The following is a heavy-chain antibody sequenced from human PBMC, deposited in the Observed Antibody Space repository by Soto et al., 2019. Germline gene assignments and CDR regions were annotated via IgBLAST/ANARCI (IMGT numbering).Heavy chain of an antibody. CDR2: IIPIFGTA. CDR3: AIRSGSSGWYVLGADHLNDYYGMDV. CDR1: GGTFSSYA. Sequence: SVKVSCKASGGTFSSYAISWVRQAPGQGLEWMGGIIPIFGTANYAQKFQGRVTITADKSTSTAYMELSSLRSEDTAVYYCAIRSGSSGWYVLGADHLNDYYGMDVWGQGTTVTVSS. J-gene: IGHJ6*02. D-gene: IGHD6-19*01. V-gene: IGHV1-69*06.